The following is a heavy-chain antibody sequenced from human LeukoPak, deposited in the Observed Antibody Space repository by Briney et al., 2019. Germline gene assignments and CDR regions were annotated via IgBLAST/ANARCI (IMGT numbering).Heavy chain of an antibody. CDR3: ARDQRVTVRPDIDC. Sequence: GGSLRLSCAASGFTFRNHWMHWVRQTPGKGLVWVSRISSDGSSTTYADSVKGRFTISRDNAKNTLYLQMNNLRAEDTAMYYCARDQRVTVRPDIDCWGQGTLVIVSS. D-gene: IGHD6-6*01. V-gene: IGHV3-74*03. J-gene: IGHJ4*02. CDR2: ISSDGSST. CDR1: GFTFRNHW.